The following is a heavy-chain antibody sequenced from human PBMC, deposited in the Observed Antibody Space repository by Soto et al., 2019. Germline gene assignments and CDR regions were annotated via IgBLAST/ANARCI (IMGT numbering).Heavy chain of an antibody. D-gene: IGHD2-2*02. J-gene: IGHJ6*02. CDR2: ISAYNGNT. Sequence: ASVKVSCKASGYTFTSYGISWVRQAPGQGLEWMGWISAYNGNTNYAQKLQGRVTMTTDTSTSTAYMELRSLRSDDTAVYYCARDRDIVVVPAAISNYFYGIDVWGQGTTVTVSS. CDR1: GYTFTSYG. V-gene: IGHV1-18*04. CDR3: ARDRDIVVVPAAISNYFYGIDV.